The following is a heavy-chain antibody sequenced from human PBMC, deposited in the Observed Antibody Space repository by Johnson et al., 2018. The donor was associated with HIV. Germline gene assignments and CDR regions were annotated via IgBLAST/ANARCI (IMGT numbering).Heavy chain of an antibody. CDR3: ATDIVVVLALGGDAFDI. V-gene: IGHV3-7*02. CDR1: GFTFSSYW. D-gene: IGHD2-2*01. J-gene: IGHJ3*02. Sequence: VESGGGLVQPGRSLKLSCAASGFTFSSYWMSWVRQAPGKGLEWVANIKQDGSEKYYVDSVKGRFTISRDNAKNSLYLQMSSLRAEDTAVYYCATDIVVVLALGGDAFDIWGQGTMVIVSS. CDR2: IKQDGSEK.